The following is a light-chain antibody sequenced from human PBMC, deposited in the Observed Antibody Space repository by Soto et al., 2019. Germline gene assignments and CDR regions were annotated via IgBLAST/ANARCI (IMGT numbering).Light chain of an antibody. Sequence: EIVLTQSPGTLSLSPGERATLSCRASQSVSSSYLAWYQQKPGQAPRLLIYGAFSRASGIPDRFGGSGSGTDFTLTISRLEPEDFAVYYCQHYSRSPPKWTFGPGTRVEIK. CDR1: QSVSSSY. J-gene: IGKJ1*01. CDR3: QHYSRSPPKWT. CDR2: GAF. V-gene: IGKV3-20*01.